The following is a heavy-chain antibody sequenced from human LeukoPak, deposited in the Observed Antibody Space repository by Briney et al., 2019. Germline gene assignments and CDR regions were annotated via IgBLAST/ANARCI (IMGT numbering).Heavy chain of an antibody. V-gene: IGHV6-1*01. CDR3: ARDLLYGDYRGGSYNWFDP. CDR1: GDSVSSNSAA. J-gene: IGHJ5*02. Sequence: SQTLSLTCAISGDSVSSNSAAWNWIRQSPSRGLEWLGRTYCRSKWYNDYAVSVKSRITINPDTSKNQFSLQLNSVTPEDTAVYYCARDLLYGDYRGGSYNWFDPWGQGTLVTVSS. D-gene: IGHD4-17*01. CDR2: TYCRSKWYN.